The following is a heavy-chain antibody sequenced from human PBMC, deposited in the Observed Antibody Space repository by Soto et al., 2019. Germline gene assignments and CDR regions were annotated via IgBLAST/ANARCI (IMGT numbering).Heavy chain of an antibody. CDR2: INHSGST. CDR1: GGSFSGYY. Sequence: PSETLSLTCAVYGGSFSGYYWSWIRQPPGKGLEWIGEINHSGSTNYNPSLKSRVTMSVDTSKNQFSLKLSSVTAADTAVYYCARGRGLLLWFGEFPLGYWGQGTLVTVSS. CDR3: ARGRGLLLWFGEFPLGY. D-gene: IGHD3-10*01. V-gene: IGHV4-34*01. J-gene: IGHJ4*02.